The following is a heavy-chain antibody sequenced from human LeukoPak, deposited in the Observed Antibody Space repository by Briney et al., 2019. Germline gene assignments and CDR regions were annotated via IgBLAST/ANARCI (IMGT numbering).Heavy chain of an antibody. Sequence: GRSLRLSCAASGFTFSSYAMSWVRQAPGKGLEWVSAISGSGGSTYYADSVKGRFTISRDNSKNTLYLQMNSLRAEDTAVYYCAKVQQQLGIFDYWGQGTLVTVSS. CDR3: AKVQQQLGIFDY. J-gene: IGHJ4*02. CDR2: ISGSGGST. CDR1: GFTFSSYA. V-gene: IGHV3-23*01. D-gene: IGHD6-13*01.